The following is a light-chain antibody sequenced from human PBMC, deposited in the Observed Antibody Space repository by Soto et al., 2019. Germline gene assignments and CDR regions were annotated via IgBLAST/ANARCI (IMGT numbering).Light chain of an antibody. J-gene: IGLJ1*01. CDR1: SSNIGADFD. Sequence: QSVLTQPPSVSGAPGQRVTISCTGSSSNIGADFDVLWYQHLPGTAPRLLIYGHSNRPSGVPDRFSGSKSGTSASLAITGLQAEDEADYYCQSYDSGLSGYVFGAGTKLTVL. V-gene: IGLV1-40*01. CDR2: GHS. CDR3: QSYDSGLSGYV.